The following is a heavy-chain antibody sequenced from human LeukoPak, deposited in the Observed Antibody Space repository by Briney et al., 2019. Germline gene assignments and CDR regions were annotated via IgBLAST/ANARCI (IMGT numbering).Heavy chain of an antibody. V-gene: IGHV4-59*12. CDR1: GGSISSYY. Sequence: SETLSLTCTVSGGSISSYYWSWIRQPPGKGLEWIGYIYYSGSTNYNPSLKSRVTISVDTSKNQFSLKLSSVTAADTAVYYCARLRTYYYDSSGYYEDWYFDLWGRGTLVTVSS. CDR3: ARLRTYYYDSSGYYEDWYFDL. D-gene: IGHD3-22*01. CDR2: IYYSGST. J-gene: IGHJ2*01.